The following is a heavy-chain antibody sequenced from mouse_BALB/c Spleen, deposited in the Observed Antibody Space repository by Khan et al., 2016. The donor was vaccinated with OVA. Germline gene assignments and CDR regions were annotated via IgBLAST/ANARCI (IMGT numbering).Heavy chain of an antibody. D-gene: IGHD2-4*01. CDR3: ARRGYDYGRGALFAY. V-gene: IGHV2-2*02. CDR2: IWSAGST. J-gene: IGHJ3*01. Sequence: QVQLKESGPGLVQPSQSLSITCTVSGFSLNNYSVHWVRQSPGKGLEWLGVIWSAGSTDYNAAFISRLTIRKDNSRSQAFFIMNSLQPNDTAIYYCARRGYDYGRGALFAYWGQGTLVTVSA. CDR1: GFSLNNYS.